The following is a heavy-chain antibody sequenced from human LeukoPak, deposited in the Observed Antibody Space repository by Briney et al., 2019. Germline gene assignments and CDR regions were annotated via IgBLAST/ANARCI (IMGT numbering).Heavy chain of an antibody. Sequence: GGSLRLSCAASGFTFSSYGMHWVRQAPGKGLEWVAVISYDGSNKYYADSVKGRFTISRDNSKNTLYLQMNSLRAEDTAVYYCAKNFYGDTGYWGQGTLVTVSS. D-gene: IGHD4-17*01. CDR3: AKNFYGDTGY. V-gene: IGHV3-30*18. J-gene: IGHJ4*02. CDR1: GFTFSSYG. CDR2: ISYDGSNK.